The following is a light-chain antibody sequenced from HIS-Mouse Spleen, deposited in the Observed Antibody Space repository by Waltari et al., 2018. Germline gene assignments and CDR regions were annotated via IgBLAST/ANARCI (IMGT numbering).Light chain of an antibody. CDR2: DVS. CDR1: SSDVGGYNY. J-gene: IGLJ3*02. Sequence: QSALTQPRSVSGSPVQSVTISCTGPSSDVGGYNYVSWYQQHPGKAPKLMIYDVSKRPSGVPDRFSGSKSGNTASLTISGLQAEDEADYYCCSYAGSYTWVFGGGTKLTVL. CDR3: CSYAGSYTWV. V-gene: IGLV2-11*01.